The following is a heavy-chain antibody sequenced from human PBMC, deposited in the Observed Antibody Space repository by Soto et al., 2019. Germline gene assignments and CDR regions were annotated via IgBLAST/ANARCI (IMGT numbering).Heavy chain of an antibody. D-gene: IGHD2-21*02. CDR1: GCSISNDNYR. CDR3: AREDDGGDRDYYGLDV. CDR2: IYYSGSI. Sequence: PSETLSLTCTFSGCSISNDNYRWTWIRQSPGKGLEWIGYIYYSGSIFYNPSFKSRVTISVDTSKNQFSLQLSSVTAADTAVYFCAREDDGGDRDYYGLDVWGQGTTVTVSS. J-gene: IGHJ6*02. V-gene: IGHV4-30-4*08.